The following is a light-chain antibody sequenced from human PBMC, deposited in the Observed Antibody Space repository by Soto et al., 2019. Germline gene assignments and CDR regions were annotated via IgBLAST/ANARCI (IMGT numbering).Light chain of an antibody. CDR1: QTISSW. V-gene: IGKV1-5*01. CDR2: DAS. Sequence: DIQMTQSPSTVSASVGDRVTITFLASQTISSWLAWYQQKPGKAPTLLIYDASTLERGVPSRFSGTGSGTEFTLSIDSLQPDDFATYYCQQYHTSSITFGQGTRLEIK. J-gene: IGKJ5*01. CDR3: QQYHTSSIT.